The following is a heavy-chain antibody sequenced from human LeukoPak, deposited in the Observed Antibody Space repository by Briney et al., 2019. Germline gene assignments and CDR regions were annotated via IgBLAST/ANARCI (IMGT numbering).Heavy chain of an antibody. V-gene: IGHV3-30-3*01. Sequence: GGSLRLSCAASGFTFSSYAMHWVRQAPGKGLEWVAVISYDGSNKYYADSVKGRFTISRDNSKNTLYLQMNSLRAEDTAVYYCARDYYDSSGPDYWGQGTLVTVSS. CDR3: ARDYYDSSGPDY. CDR1: GFTFSSYA. D-gene: IGHD3-22*01. CDR2: ISYDGSNK. J-gene: IGHJ4*02.